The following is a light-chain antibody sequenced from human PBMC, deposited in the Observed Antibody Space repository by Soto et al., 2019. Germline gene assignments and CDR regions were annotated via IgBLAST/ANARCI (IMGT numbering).Light chain of an antibody. CDR2: GAS. Sequence: EIVLTQSPGTLSLSPGERATLSCRASQSVSSSYLAWYQQKPGQAPRLLIYGASSRATGIPDRFSGSGSGTDITLPISRLEPEDFAVYYCQQYGSSLTWTFGQGTKGDIK. V-gene: IGKV3-20*01. CDR1: QSVSSSY. J-gene: IGKJ1*01. CDR3: QQYGSSLTWT.